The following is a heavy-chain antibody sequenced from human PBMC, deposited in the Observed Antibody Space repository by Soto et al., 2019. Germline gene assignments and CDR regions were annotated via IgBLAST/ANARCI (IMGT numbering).Heavy chain of an antibody. J-gene: IGHJ1*01. Sequence: GGSLRLSCAASGFTFSNAWMSWVRQAPGKGLEWVGRIKSKTDGGTTDYAAPVEGRFTISRDDSKNTLYLQMNSLKTEDTAVYYCTTGYSSSWSQAEYSQQWGQGTLVTVSS. D-gene: IGHD6-13*01. CDR3: TTGYSSSWSQAEYSQQ. CDR1: GFTFSNAW. V-gene: IGHV3-15*01. CDR2: IKSKTDGGTT.